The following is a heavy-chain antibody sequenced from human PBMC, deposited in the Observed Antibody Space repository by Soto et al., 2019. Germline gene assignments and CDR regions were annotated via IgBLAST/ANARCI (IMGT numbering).Heavy chain of an antibody. CDR2: IYYSGST. CDR1: GGPISSYY. CDR3: ARHYGDYVSYFDY. V-gene: IGHV4-59*01. D-gene: IGHD4-17*01. J-gene: IGHJ4*02. Sequence: SETLSLTCXVXGGPISSYYWSWIRQPPGKGLEWIGYIYYSGSTNYNPSLKSRVTISVDTSKHQFSLKLSSVTAADTAVSYCARHYGDYVSYFDYWGQGTLVTVSS.